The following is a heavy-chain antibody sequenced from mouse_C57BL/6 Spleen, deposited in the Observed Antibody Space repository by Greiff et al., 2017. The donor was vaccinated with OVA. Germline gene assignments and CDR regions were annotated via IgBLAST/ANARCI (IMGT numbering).Heavy chain of an antibody. D-gene: IGHD2-5*01. V-gene: IGHV1-80*01. J-gene: IGHJ3*01. Sequence: VQLQQSGAELVTPGASVKISCKASGYAFRSYWLNWVKQRPGKGLEWIGQIYLGDGDTNYNGKFKGKATLTEDKSSSTAYMQLSSLTSEDSAVYVCYSNYVGCFAYWGQGTLVTVSA. CDR3: YSNYVGCFAY. CDR1: GYAFRSYW. CDR2: IYLGDGDT.